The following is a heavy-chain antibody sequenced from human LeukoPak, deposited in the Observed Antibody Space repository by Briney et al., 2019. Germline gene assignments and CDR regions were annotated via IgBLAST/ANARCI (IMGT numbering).Heavy chain of an antibody. J-gene: IGHJ4*02. CDR2: ISSDGGRT. D-gene: IGHD1-26*01. Sequence: GGSLRLSCSASGFTFSSFAMFWVRRAPGKGLEYVSGISSDGGRTNYADSVKARFTISRDNSKVTLYLQMTSLRPEDTAIYYCVKDPSGNYFYFDYWGQGTLVPVSS. CDR1: GFTFSSFA. V-gene: IGHV3-64D*09. CDR3: VKDPSGNYFYFDY.